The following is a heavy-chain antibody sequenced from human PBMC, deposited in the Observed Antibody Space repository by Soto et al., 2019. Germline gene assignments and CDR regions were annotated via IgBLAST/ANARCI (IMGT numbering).Heavy chain of an antibody. CDR1: GYTFISHG. J-gene: IGHJ6*02. CDR3: ARVSSSSVVVSDYGMDV. CDR2: ISGKNGNT. Sequence: QVQLVQSGVEVKKPGASVKVSCKASGYTFISHGISWVRQARGQGLEWMGWISGKNGNTNYAQKLQGRVTLTTDTSTSTAYMELRSLRSDDTAVYYCARVSSSSVVVSDYGMDVWCQGTTVTVSS. V-gene: IGHV1-18*04. D-gene: IGHD2-15*01.